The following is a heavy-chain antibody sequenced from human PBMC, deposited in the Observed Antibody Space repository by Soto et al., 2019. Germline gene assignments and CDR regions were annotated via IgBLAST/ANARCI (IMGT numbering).Heavy chain of an antibody. V-gene: IGHV3-7*05. CDR3: AGRPDCFDI. Sequence: EVQVVESGGDLVQPGGSLSLSCAASGFTFSRFWMSWARQAPGKGLEWVATIQEDGSQKYYVDSVKGRLRISRDNAKNSLHLQTNSLRYEDTAVYDCAGRPDCFDIWGQGTTVTVS. CDR1: GFTFSRFW. CDR2: IQEDGSQK. J-gene: IGHJ3*02. D-gene: IGHD2-21*01.